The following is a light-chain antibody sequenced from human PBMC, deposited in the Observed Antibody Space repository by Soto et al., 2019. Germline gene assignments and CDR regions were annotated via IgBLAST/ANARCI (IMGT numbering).Light chain of an antibody. J-gene: IGKJ5*01. V-gene: IGKV3-20*01. CDR3: QQYGDPPIT. CDR1: QSASSNY. Sequence: EIVLTQSPGTLSLSPGEGATLSCRASQSASSNYLAWYQQKPGKAPRLLIYGASNRATGIPDRFSGSGSGTDFTLTISILEPGDFAVFYCQQYGDPPITFGQGTRLEIK. CDR2: GAS.